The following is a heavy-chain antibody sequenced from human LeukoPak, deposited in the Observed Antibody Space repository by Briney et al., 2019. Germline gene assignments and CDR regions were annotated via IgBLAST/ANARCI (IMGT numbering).Heavy chain of an antibody. CDR1: GFTFSSYA. V-gene: IGHV3-23*01. Sequence: GGSLRLSCAASGFTFSSYAMRWVRQAPGKGLGWVSAIIGSGGSTYYADSVKGRFTISRDNSKNTLYLQMNSLRAEDTAVYYCAKWSGSGSYYYYYYGMDVWGQGTTVTVSS. D-gene: IGHD3-10*01. CDR3: AKWSGSGSYYYYYYGMDV. J-gene: IGHJ6*02. CDR2: IIGSGGST.